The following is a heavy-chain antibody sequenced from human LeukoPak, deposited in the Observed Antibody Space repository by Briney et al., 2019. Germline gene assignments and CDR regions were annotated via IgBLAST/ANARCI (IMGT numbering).Heavy chain of an antibody. CDR1: GGSISSSSYY. D-gene: IGHD6-13*01. J-gene: IGHJ5*02. CDR3: ARHGALAAAGEFDP. Sequence: SQTLSLTCTVSGGSISSSSYYWGWIRQPPGKGLEWIGSIYYSGSTYYNPSLKSRVTISVDTSKNQFSLKLSSVTAADTAVYYCARHGALAAAGEFDPWGQGTLVTVSS. V-gene: IGHV4-39*01. CDR2: IYYSGST.